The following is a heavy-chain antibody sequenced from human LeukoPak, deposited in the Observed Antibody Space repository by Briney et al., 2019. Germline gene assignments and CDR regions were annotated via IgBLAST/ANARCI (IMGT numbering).Heavy chain of an antibody. V-gene: IGHV3-21*01. CDR2: ISSSSRYI. Sequence: GGSLRLSCAASGFTFSSYSMNWVRQAPGKGREWVSSISSSSRYIYYADSVRGRFTIYRENDKNSLYLKMDSLRAEDTAVYYCARVSRVGYSSGYAKVGWFDPWGQGTLVTVPS. CDR1: GFTFSSYS. J-gene: IGHJ5*02. D-gene: IGHD6-19*01. CDR3: ARVSRVGYSSGYAKVGWFDP.